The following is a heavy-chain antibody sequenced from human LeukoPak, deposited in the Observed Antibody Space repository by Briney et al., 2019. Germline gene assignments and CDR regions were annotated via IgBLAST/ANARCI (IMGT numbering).Heavy chain of an antibody. Sequence: ASVKVSCKASGYTFTSYGISWVRQAPGQGLEWMGWISAYNGNTNYAQKLQGRVTMTTDTSTSTAYMELRSLRSDDTAVYYCARDPPHGSGGYQPWDYWGQGTLVTVSS. D-gene: IGHD3-10*01. CDR2: ISAYNGNT. V-gene: IGHV1-18*04. CDR1: GYTFTSYG. J-gene: IGHJ4*02. CDR3: ARDPPHGSGGYQPWDY.